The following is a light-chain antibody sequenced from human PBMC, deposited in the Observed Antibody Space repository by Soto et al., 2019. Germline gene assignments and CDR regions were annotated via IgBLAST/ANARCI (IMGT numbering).Light chain of an antibody. V-gene: IGLV2-14*03. CDR2: DVS. CDR1: SSDVGGYNY. CDR3: SSYTSSSTPLYV. J-gene: IGLJ1*01. Sequence: QSALTQPASVSGSPGQSITISCTGTSSDVGGYNYVSWYQHHPGKAPKLMIYDVSNRPTGVSNRFSGSKTGNTASLTISGFEAEDEADYYCSSYTSSSTPLYVFGSGTKLAAL.